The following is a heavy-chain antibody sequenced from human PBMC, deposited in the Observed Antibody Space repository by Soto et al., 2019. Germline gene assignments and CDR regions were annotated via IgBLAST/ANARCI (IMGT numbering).Heavy chain of an antibody. J-gene: IGHJ3*02. D-gene: IGHD2-15*01. CDR3: ARDPTYIVVPSDAFDI. CDR1: GFTFSSYS. CDR2: ISSSSSTI. Sequence: PGGSLRLSCAASGFTFSSYSMNWVRQAPGKGLEWVSYISSSSSTIYYADSVKGRFTISRDNAKNSLYLQMNSLRAEDTAVYYCARDPTYIVVPSDAFDIWGQGTMVTVSS. V-gene: IGHV3-48*01.